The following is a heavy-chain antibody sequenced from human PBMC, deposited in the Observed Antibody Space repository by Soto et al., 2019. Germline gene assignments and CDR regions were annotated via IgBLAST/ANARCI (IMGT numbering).Heavy chain of an antibody. CDR2: IYWDDDK. CDR3: ALDYGGNSYFHY. CDR1: GFSLSTSGVG. Sequence: QITLKESGPPLVKPTQTLTLTCTFSGFSLSTSGVGVGWIRQPPGKALDWLALIYWDDDKRYSPSLKSRLTITKDTSKNQVVHTMTNMDPVDTATYYCALDYGGNSYFHYWGQGTLVTVSS. J-gene: IGHJ4*02. D-gene: IGHD4-17*01. V-gene: IGHV2-5*02.